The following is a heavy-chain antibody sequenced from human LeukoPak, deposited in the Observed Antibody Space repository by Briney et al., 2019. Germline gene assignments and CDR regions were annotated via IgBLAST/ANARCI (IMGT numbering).Heavy chain of an antibody. J-gene: IGHJ4*02. D-gene: IGHD3-9*01. CDR3: ARNVKYDILTGFDY. CDR2: ISSHISSSHSYT. Sequence: GRSLRLSCAASGFTFSSYSMNWVRQAPGKGLEWVSSISSHISSSHSYTHYADSLKGRFTISRDNTKKSLYLQMNSLRAEDTAVYYCARNVKYDILTGFDYWGQGALVTVSS. V-gene: IGHV3-21*01. CDR1: GFTFSSYS.